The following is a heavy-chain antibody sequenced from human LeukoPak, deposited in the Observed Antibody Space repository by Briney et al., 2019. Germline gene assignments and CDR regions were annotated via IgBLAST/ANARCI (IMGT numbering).Heavy chain of an antibody. Sequence: PGGSLRLSFTASGFTFGDYAMSWVRQAPGKGLEWVGFIRSKAYGGTTECAASVKGRFTISRDDSKSIAYLQMNSLKTEDTAVYYCTRGSQSPYYDFWSGPPAYYYMDVWGKGTTVTVSS. V-gene: IGHV3-49*04. J-gene: IGHJ6*03. CDR1: GFTFGDYA. CDR3: TRGSQSPYYDFWSGPPAYYYMDV. D-gene: IGHD3-3*01. CDR2: IRSKAYGGTT.